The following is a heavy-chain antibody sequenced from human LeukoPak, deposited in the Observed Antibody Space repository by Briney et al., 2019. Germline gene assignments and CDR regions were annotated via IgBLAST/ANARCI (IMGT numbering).Heavy chain of an antibody. Sequence: GESLKISCKGYGYSFTSYWIGWVRQLPGKGLEWMGIIYPGDSDTRYSPSFQGQVTISADKSISTTYLQWSSLKASDTAMYYCARPHYYDSSGLRAFDIWGQGTMVTVSS. CDR1: GYSFTSYW. CDR3: ARPHYYDSSGLRAFDI. V-gene: IGHV5-51*01. CDR2: IYPGDSDT. J-gene: IGHJ3*02. D-gene: IGHD3-22*01.